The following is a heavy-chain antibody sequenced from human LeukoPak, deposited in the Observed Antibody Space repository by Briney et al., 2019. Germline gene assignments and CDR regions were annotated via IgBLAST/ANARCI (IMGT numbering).Heavy chain of an antibody. CDR1: GGSISSYY. Sequence: NPSETLSLTCTVSGGSISSYYWSWIRQPPGKGLEWIGYIYYRGSTSYNPSLKGRVTILVDTSKNQFSLKLSSVTAADTAVYYCARQSYGDYFDYWGQGTLVTVSS. D-gene: IGHD4-17*01. V-gene: IGHV4-59*08. CDR3: ARQSYGDYFDY. J-gene: IGHJ4*02. CDR2: IYYRGST.